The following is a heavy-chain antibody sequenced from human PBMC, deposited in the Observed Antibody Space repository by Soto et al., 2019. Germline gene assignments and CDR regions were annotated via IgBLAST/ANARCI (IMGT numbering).Heavy chain of an antibody. J-gene: IGHJ4*02. CDR3: VKEFEGFPDH. V-gene: IGHV3-23*01. Sequence: GGSLRLSCAVSGFIFSNYAMTWVRQPPGKWLEWVSSISGGDGDNTYYADSVKGRFTVSRDNSKNTLYLQMNSLRAVDTALYYCVKEFEGFPDHWGQGXLVTVYS. CDR1: GFIFSNYA. CDR2: ISGGDGDNT. D-gene: IGHD3-9*01.